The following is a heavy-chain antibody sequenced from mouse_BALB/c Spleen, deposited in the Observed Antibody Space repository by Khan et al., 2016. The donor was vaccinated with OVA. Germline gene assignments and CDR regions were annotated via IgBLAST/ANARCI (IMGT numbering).Heavy chain of an antibody. J-gene: IGHJ2*01. CDR1: GFTFSNYA. D-gene: IGHD2-12*01. V-gene: IGHV5-9-3*01. CDR3: ASDNYDAGYYFGS. Sequence: EVELVESGGGLVKPGGSLRLSCVASGFTFSNYAMSWVRQTPEKRLEWLATISKGGTYTYYPDNVKGRFTISRDNAKNTLVLQMSSLRSEDTAIYYCASDNYDAGYYFGSWGQGTPLTVSS. CDR2: ISKGGTYT.